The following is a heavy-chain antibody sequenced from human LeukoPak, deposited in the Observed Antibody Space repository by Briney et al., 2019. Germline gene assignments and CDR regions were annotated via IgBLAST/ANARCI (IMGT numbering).Heavy chain of an antibody. Sequence: GGSLRLSCLTSGFTLSTNAMSWVRQAPGKGLEWISGISGSGASTYYADSVKGRFTISRDDSRNTLYLQMNSLRGDDTAVYYCAKDVGKWESLHFFDYWGQGTLVTASS. CDR2: ISGSGAST. D-gene: IGHD1-26*01. J-gene: IGHJ4*02. CDR3: AKDVGKWESLHFFDY. CDR1: GFTLSTNA. V-gene: IGHV3-23*01.